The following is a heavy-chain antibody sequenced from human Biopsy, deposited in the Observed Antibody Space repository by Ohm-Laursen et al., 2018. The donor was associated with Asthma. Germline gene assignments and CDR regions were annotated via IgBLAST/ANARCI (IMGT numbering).Heavy chain of an antibody. J-gene: IGHJ4*02. CDR3: ARGPEYVRSSGALDY. CDR1: GYTFINYA. V-gene: IGHV1-69*01. CDR2: IIPIFGTA. Sequence: SSVKVSCKASGYTFINYAIHWVRQAPGQRLEWMGGIIPIFGTANYAQKFQGRVTITADDSTSTAYMELSSLSSEDTALYYCARGPEYVRSSGALDYWGQGTLVTVSS. D-gene: IGHD2-2*01.